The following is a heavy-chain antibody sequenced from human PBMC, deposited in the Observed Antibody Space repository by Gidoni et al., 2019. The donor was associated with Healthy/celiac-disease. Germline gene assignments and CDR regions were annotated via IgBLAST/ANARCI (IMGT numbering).Heavy chain of an antibody. CDR2: INHSGST. D-gene: IGHD6-13*01. Sequence: QVQLQQWGAGLLKPSETLSLTCAVYGVSFSGYYWSWIRQPPGKGLEWIGEINHSGSTNYNPSLKSRVTISVDTSKNQFSLKLSSVTAADTAVYYCASCSAAAGMTFDYWGQGTLVTVSS. CDR1: GVSFSGYY. V-gene: IGHV4-34*01. CDR3: ASCSAAAGMTFDY. J-gene: IGHJ4*02.